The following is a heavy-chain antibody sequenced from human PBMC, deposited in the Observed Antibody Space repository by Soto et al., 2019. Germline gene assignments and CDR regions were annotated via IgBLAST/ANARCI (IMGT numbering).Heavy chain of an antibody. CDR3: AKDLLSSRYCSSTSCSYFDY. V-gene: IGHV3-30*18. CDR2: ISYDGSNK. D-gene: IGHD2-2*01. CDR1: GFTFSSYG. Sequence: GGSLRLSCAASGFTFSSYGMHWVRQAPGKGLEWVAVISYDGSNKYYADSVKGRFTISRDNSKNTLYLQMNSLRAEDTAVYYCAKDLLSSRYCSSTSCSYFDYWGQGTLGTVSS. J-gene: IGHJ4*02.